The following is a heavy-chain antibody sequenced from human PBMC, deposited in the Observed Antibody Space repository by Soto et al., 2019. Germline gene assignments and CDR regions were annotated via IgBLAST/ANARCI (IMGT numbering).Heavy chain of an antibody. J-gene: IGHJ6*01. CDR2: IDPGDSDT. CDR3: ARRSIAAAVQHPAVMDV. D-gene: IGHD6-13*01. Sequence: GESLKISCKGSGYSFTSYWIGWVRQMPGKGLEWMGVIDPGDSDTRYSPSFQGQVTVSADKSISTAYLQWSSPKASDTAMYYCARRSIAAAVQHPAVMDVWVQGSRVSVS. V-gene: IGHV5-51*01. CDR1: GYSFTSYW.